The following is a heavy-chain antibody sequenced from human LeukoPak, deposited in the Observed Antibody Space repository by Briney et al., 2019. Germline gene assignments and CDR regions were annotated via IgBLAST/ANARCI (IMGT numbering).Heavy chain of an antibody. Sequence: PSETLSLTCAVYGGSFSGYYWSWIRQPPGKGLEWIGEINHSGSTNYNPSLKSRVTISVDTSKNQFSLKLSSVTAADTAVYYCARGWGSSSWYSYWYFDLWGRGTLVTVSS. D-gene: IGHD6-13*01. V-gene: IGHV4-34*01. J-gene: IGHJ2*01. CDR1: GGSFSGYY. CDR3: ARGWGSSSWYSYWYFDL. CDR2: INHSGST.